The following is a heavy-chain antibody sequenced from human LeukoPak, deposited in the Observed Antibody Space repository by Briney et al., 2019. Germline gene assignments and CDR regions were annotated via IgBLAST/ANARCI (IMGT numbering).Heavy chain of an antibody. D-gene: IGHD3-3*01. V-gene: IGHV4-34*01. CDR3: AKKGYYDFWSGYYTEWFDP. Sequence: PSETLSLTXAVYGGSFSGYYWSWIRQPPGKGLEWIGEINHSGSTNYNPSRKSRVTISVDTSKNQFSLKLSSVTAADTAVYYCAKKGYYDFWSGYYTEWFDPWGQGTLVTVSS. CDR2: INHSGST. J-gene: IGHJ5*02. CDR1: GGSFSGYY.